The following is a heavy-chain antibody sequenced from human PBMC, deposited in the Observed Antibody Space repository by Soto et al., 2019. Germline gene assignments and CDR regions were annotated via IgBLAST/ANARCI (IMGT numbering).Heavy chain of an antibody. V-gene: IGHV4-4*07. CDR2: IYTSGST. J-gene: IGHJ6*02. Sequence: QVQLQESGPGLVKPSETLSLTCNVSGGSIRSYYWSWVRQPAGKPLEWIGRIYTSGSTNYNPSLKCRVSMSVDTSNNQFSLEVTSVTAADTAVYYCAREGASGFGMDVWGRGTTVTVSS. CDR1: GGSIRSYY. D-gene: IGHD1-26*01. CDR3: AREGASGFGMDV.